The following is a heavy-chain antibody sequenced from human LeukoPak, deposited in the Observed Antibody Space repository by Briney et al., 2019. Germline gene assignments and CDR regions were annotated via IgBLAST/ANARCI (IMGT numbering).Heavy chain of an antibody. J-gene: IGHJ4*02. CDR3: AKVDFWSGYYPFDY. CDR1: GFIVSNNY. CDR2: IYGGDRT. D-gene: IGHD3-3*01. Sequence: GGSLRLSCAASGFIVSNNYMSWDRQAPGKGLEWVSGIYGGDRTDYADSVEGRFIISRDNSKNTLYLQMNSLRAEDTAVYYCAKVDFWSGYYPFDYWGQGTLVTVSS. V-gene: IGHV3-53*01.